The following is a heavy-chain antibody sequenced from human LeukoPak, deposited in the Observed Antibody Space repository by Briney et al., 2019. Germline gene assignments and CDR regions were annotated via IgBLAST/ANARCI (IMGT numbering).Heavy chain of an antibody. D-gene: IGHD3-10*01. CDR2: VYYSGCT. CDR1: GGSSSSSIYY. Sequence: SETLSLTCTLSGGSSSSSIYYGGSVRQHPGEGLAWHGCVYYSGCTYYNRSRRSRATISVDTSKTQFSLKLSSAPAADTAVYYCARLTLVGGSGSYYRPPPSLWYWGQGTLVTVSS. CDR3: ARLTLVGGSGSYYRPPPSLWY. J-gene: IGHJ4*02. V-gene: IGHV4-39*01.